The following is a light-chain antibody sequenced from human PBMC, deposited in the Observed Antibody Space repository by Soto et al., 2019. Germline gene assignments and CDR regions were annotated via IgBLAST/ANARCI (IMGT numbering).Light chain of an antibody. J-gene: IGKJ1*01. CDR2: GAS. Sequence: IVLTQSPVTLSLSPGERATLSCRASQSVRSNYLAWYQQKPGQAPRLIIYGASSRATDIPDRFSGSGSGTDFSLTISRPEPEDFAVYSCQLYGSTPPTFGQGTKVEIK. V-gene: IGKV3-20*01. CDR3: QLYGSTPPT. CDR1: QSVRSNY.